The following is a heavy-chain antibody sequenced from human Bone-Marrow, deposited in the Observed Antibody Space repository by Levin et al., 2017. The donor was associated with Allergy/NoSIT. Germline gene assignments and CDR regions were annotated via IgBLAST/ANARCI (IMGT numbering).Heavy chain of an antibody. CDR2: INTGNGDT. CDR3: ARAWEFTGSFGYYFDY. CDR1: GYTLSDYA. D-gene: IGHD1-26*01. V-gene: IGHV1-3*04. J-gene: IGHJ4*02. Sequence: ASVKVSCKASGYTLSDYAIHWVRQAPGQRLEWMGWINTGNGDTRYSQRFQGRLSITRDTSATTAYMELTSLRSEDTAVYYCARAWEFTGSFGYYFDYWGQGTLVTVSS.